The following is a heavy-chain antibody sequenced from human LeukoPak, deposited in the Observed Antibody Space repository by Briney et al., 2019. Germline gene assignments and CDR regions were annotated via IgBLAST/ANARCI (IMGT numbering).Heavy chain of an antibody. J-gene: IGHJ4*02. D-gene: IGHD2-21*02. CDR2: INPKNGGT. Sequence: GASVKVSCKASRNIFTGYFIHWVRQAPGQGLEWMGWINPKNGGTNPAEKFQGRVTMTRDTSLSTAFMELTGLTSDDTAVYYCARVLPRSTAFDYWGQGTLVTVSS. V-gene: IGHV1-2*02. CDR1: RNIFTGYF. CDR3: ARVLPRSTAFDY.